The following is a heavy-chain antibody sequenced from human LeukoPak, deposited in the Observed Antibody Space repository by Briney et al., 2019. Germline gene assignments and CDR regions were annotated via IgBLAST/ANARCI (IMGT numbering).Heavy chain of an antibody. D-gene: IGHD6-19*01. J-gene: IGHJ4*02. Sequence: GGSLRLSCAASGFILSGYWMSWVRQAPGKGLEWVANIKPDGSGEYYVDSVKGRFTISRDNARSSLYLQMDSLRADDTAVYYSARGRYNTGWYPDYFDYWGQGTLVAVSS. V-gene: IGHV3-7*04. CDR1: GFILSGYW. CDR3: ARGRYNTGWYPDYFDY. CDR2: IKPDGSGE.